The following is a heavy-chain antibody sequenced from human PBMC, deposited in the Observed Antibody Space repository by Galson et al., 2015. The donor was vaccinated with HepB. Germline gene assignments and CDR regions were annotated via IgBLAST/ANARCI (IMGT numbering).Heavy chain of an antibody. Sequence: SLRLSCAASGFTFSSYAMNWVRQAPGKGLEWVSAISGSGDSTYYADTVKGRFTISRDNSNKTLYLQMNSRSAEDTAEYYCGKDGVRILEQWLFVYWCQGTLGTVSS. V-gene: IGHV3-23*01. CDR3: GKDGVRILEQWLFVY. J-gene: IGHJ4*02. CDR2: ISGSGDST. CDR1: GFTFSSYA. D-gene: IGHD6-19*01.